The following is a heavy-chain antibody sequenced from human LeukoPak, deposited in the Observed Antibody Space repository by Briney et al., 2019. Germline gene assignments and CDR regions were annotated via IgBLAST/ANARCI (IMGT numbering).Heavy chain of an antibody. CDR2: FDPEDGET. J-gene: IGHJ4*02. D-gene: IGHD6-13*01. CDR3: ATVVRDDYTSSWSIHFDY. Sequence: ASVKVSCKVSGYTLTELSMHWVRQAPGKGLEWMGGFDPEDGETIYAQKFQGRVTMTEDTSTDTAYMELSSLRSEDTAVYYCATVVRDDYTSSWSIHFDYWGQGTLVTVSS. CDR1: GYTLTELS. V-gene: IGHV1-24*01.